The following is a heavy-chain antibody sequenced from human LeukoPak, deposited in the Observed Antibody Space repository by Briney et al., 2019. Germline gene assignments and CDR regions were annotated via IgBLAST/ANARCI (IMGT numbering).Heavy chain of an antibody. Sequence: GGSLRLSCAASGFTFSSAAMNWVRQAPGKGLEWVSAISGSGSSTYYADSVKGRSTISRDNSKNTLYLHMNSLRAEDTAVYYCAKIPAVIHYFDYWGQGTLVTVSS. V-gene: IGHV3-23*01. CDR1: GFTFSSAA. J-gene: IGHJ4*02. CDR3: AKIPAVIHYFDY. CDR2: ISGSGSST.